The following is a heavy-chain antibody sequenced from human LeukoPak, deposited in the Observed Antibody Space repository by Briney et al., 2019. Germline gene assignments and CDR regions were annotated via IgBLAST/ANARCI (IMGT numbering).Heavy chain of an antibody. D-gene: IGHD6-6*01. CDR3: ARAAPYYYYYYMNV. V-gene: IGHV3-20*04. J-gene: IGHJ6*03. Sequence: GGSLRLSCAASGFTFDDYGMSRVRQAPGKGLEWVAGINWNGGSTGYADSVKGRFTISRDNAKNSLYLQMNSLRAEDTALYYCARAAPYYYYYYMNVWRKGTTVTVSS. CDR1: GFTFDDYG. CDR2: INWNGGST.